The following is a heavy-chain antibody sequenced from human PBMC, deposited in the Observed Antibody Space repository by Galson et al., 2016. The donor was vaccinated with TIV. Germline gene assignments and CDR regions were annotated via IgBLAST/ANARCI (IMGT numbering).Heavy chain of an antibody. D-gene: IGHD1-1*01. Sequence: SLRLSCADTGFTFSRYPMHWVRQAPGKGLEWVAVISYDGSNKYYADSVKDRFTISRDNSKNTLYLQMNSLRAEDTGVYYCAKEVQRRLHYWGQGTLVTVSS. CDR3: AKEVQRRLHY. V-gene: IGHV3-30-3*01. J-gene: IGHJ4*02. CDR2: ISYDGSNK. CDR1: GFTFSRYP.